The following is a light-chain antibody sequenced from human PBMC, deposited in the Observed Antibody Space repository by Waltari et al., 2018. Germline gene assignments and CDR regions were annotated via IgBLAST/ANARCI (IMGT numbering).Light chain of an antibody. V-gene: IGLV3-1*01. CDR2: QDS. J-gene: IGLJ2*01. Sequence: SYELTQPPSVSVSPGQTASITCSGDKLGDKYACWYQQKPGQSPVLVIYQDSKRPPGIPERLSGSNSGNTAALTISGTQAMDEADYYCQAWDSSTLVVFGGGTKLAVL. CDR1: KLGDKY. CDR3: QAWDSSTLVV.